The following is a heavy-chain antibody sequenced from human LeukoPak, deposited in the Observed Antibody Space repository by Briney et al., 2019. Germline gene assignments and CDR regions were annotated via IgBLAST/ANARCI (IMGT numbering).Heavy chain of an antibody. CDR3: AKDSLTTEV. D-gene: IGHD4-11*01. J-gene: IGHJ6*02. CDR2: ISYDGSNK. Sequence: GGSLRLSCAASGFTFSSYGMHWVRQAPGKGLEWVAVISYDGSNKYYADSVKGRFTISRDNSKNTLYLQMNSLRAEDTAVYYCAKDSLTTEVWGQGTTVTVPS. CDR1: GFTFSSYG. V-gene: IGHV3-30*18.